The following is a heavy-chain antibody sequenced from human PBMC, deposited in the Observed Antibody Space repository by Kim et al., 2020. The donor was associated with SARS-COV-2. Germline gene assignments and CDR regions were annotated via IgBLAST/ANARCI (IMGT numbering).Heavy chain of an antibody. CDR3: ARDRGIAAAGLDY. D-gene: IGHD6-13*01. V-gene: IGHV4-39*02. CDR1: GGSISSSSYY. CDR2: IYYSGST. Sequence: SETLSLTCTVSGGSISSSSYYWGWIRQPPGKGLEWIGSIYYSGSTYYNPSLKSRVTISVDTSKNQFSLKLSSVTAADTAVYYCARDRGIAAAGLDYWGQG. J-gene: IGHJ4*02.